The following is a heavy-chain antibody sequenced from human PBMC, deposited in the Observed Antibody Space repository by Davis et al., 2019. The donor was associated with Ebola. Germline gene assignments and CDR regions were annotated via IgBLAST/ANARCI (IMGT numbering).Heavy chain of an antibody. CDR3: ASGLDY. CDR2: ISKSSIYK. Sequence: PGGSLRLSCVASGFSFDIYDMNWVRQAPGKGLEWVSTISKSSIYKYYADSVKGRFTVSRDNAQNSLYLQMSSLIVEDTGVYYCASGLDYWGQGILVTVSS. CDR1: GFSFDIYD. V-gene: IGHV3-21*01. J-gene: IGHJ4*02.